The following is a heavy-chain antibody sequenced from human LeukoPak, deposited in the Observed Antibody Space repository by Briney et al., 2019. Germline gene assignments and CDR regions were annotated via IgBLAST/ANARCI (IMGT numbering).Heavy chain of an antibody. CDR3: ARDPSDYGDPYYMDV. J-gene: IGHJ6*03. D-gene: IGHD4-17*01. V-gene: IGHV3-21*01. Sequence: GGSLRLSCAASGFTFSSYGMHWVRQAPGKGLEWVSSISSSSSYIYYADSVKGRFTISRDNAKNSLYLQMNSLRAEDTAVYYCARDPSDYGDPYYMDVWGKGTTVTISS. CDR2: ISSSSSYI. CDR1: GFTFSSYG.